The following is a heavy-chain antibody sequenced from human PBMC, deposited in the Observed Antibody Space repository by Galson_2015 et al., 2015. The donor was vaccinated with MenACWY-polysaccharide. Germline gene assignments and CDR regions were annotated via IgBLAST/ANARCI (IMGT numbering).Heavy chain of an antibody. V-gene: IGHV1-46*01. J-gene: IGHJ4*02. D-gene: IGHD2-21*02. CDR2: INPSGGST. CDR3: ARVDGEDCGGDCSAFDY. CDR1: GYTFTSYY. Sequence: SVKVSCKASGYTFTSYYMHWVRQAPGQGLEWMGIINPSGGSTSYAQKFQGRVTMTRDTSTSTVYMELSSLRSEDTAVYYCARVDGEDCGGDCSAFDYWGQGTLVTVSS.